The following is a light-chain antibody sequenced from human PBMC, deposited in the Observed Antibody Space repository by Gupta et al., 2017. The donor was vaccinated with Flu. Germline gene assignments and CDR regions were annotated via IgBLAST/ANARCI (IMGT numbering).Light chain of an antibody. CDR2: EDD. J-gene: IGLJ2*01. Sequence: STGKTVTISCTHSSGSSALNYVHWYQQRPGTSPKNVIYEDDQRPSGVPDRFSGSIDRSSNSASLTIAGLKTEDEADYYCQSYEVFGGGTKLTVL. V-gene: IGLV6-57*01. CDR1: SGSSALNY. CDR3: QSYEV.